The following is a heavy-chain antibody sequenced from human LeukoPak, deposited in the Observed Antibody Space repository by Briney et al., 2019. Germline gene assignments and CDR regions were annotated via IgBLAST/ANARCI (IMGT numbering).Heavy chain of an antibody. J-gene: IGHJ6*02. D-gene: IGHD5-24*01. CDR1: GFTFGDHA. Sequence: GGSLRLSCAASGFTFGDHAMSWVRQAPGKGLEWVGFIRSKAYRGTTEYAASVQGRFSISRDDSKSIVYLEMNSLQTEDTAVYYCTRGPIQLWIHNAMDVWGLGTTVTVSS. V-gene: IGHV3-49*04. CDR2: IRSKAYRGTT. CDR3: TRGPIQLWIHNAMDV.